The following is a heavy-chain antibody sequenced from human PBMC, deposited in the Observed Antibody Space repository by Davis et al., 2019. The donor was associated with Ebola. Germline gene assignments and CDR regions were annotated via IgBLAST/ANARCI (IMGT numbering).Heavy chain of an antibody. CDR3: AREGGSTSWGYYYYGMDV. V-gene: IGHV4-61*01. Sequence: SETLSLTCTVSGGSVSSGSYYWSWIRQPPGKGLEWIGYIYYSGSTNYNPSLKSRVTMSVDTSKNQFSLKLSSVTAADTAVYYCAREGGSTSWGYYYYGMDVWGQGTTVTVSS. D-gene: IGHD2-2*01. J-gene: IGHJ6*02. CDR1: GGSVSSGSYY. CDR2: IYYSGST.